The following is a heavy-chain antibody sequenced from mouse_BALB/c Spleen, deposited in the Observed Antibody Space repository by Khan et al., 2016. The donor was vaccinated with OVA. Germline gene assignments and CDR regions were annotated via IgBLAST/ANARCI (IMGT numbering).Heavy chain of an antibody. J-gene: IGHJ2*01. CDR1: GYSITSDYA. D-gene: IGHD1-1*01. V-gene: IGHV3-2*02. CDR2: ISYSGNT. Sequence: VQLKQSGPGLVKPSQSLSLTCTVTGYSITSDYAWNWIRQFPGNKLEWMGIISYSGNTNYNPSLKSRISITRDTSKNQFFLQLNSVTTEDTATXYCARVYGGDFDYWGQGTTLTVSS. CDR3: ARVYGGDFDY.